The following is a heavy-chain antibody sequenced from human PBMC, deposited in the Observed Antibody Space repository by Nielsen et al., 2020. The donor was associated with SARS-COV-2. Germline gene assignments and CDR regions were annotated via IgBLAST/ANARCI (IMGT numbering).Heavy chain of an antibody. D-gene: IGHD6-6*01. CDR2: ISGSGGST. Sequence: GESLKISCAASGFTFSSYAMSWVRQAPGKGLEWVSAISGSGGSTYYADSVKGRFTISRDNSKNTLYLQMNSLRAEDTAVYYCARATDLSSSCDYWGQGTLVTVSS. CDR1: GFTFSSYA. V-gene: IGHV3-23*01. CDR3: ARATDLSSSCDY. J-gene: IGHJ4*02.